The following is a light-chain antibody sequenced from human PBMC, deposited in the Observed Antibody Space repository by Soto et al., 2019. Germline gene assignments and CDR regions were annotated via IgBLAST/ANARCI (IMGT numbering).Light chain of an antibody. J-gene: IGLJ3*02. V-gene: IGLV2-8*01. CDR1: GSDIGAYNF. CDR3: YSYAGRNIWV. CDR2: GDT. Sequence: QSALAQPPSASGSPGQSVTISCTGSGSDIGAYNFVSWYQQHPGKAPKLMIFGDTERPSGVPDRFSGSKSGNTASLTVAGLQDDDEAVYYCYSYAGRNIWVFGGGTKLTVL.